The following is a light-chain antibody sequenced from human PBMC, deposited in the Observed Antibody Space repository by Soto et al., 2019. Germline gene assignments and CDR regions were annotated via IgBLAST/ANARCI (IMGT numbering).Light chain of an antibody. CDR1: QSVSSTS. J-gene: IGKJ4*01. CDR2: HVS. CDR3: QQYGTSSLT. Sequence: DIVLTQSPGTLYLSPGERAILSCRASQSVSSTSLAWYQQRPGQAPRLLIYHVSSRANGIPDRFSGSGSVTDFTLTISTLEPDDFAVYYCQQYGTSSLTFGGGTRVEI. V-gene: IGKV3-20*01.